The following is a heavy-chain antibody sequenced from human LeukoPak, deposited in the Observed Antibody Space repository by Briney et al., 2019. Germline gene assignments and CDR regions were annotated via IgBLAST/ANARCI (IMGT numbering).Heavy chain of an antibody. CDR2: ISYDGSNK. V-gene: IGHV3-30*18. CDR1: GYTFISYG. Sequence: GGSLRLSCAASGYTFISYGMHWVRQAPGKGLEWVAVISYDGSNKYYADSVKGRFTISRDNSKNTLYLQMNSLRAEDTAVYYCAKDSHRYCSSTSCFTPDYWGQGTLVTVSS. CDR3: AKDSHRYCSSTSCFTPDY. D-gene: IGHD2-2*01. J-gene: IGHJ4*02.